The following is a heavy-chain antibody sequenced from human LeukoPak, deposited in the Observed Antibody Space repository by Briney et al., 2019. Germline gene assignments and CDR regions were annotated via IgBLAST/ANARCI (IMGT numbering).Heavy chain of an antibody. V-gene: IGHV1-46*01. D-gene: IGHD3-22*01. Sequence: GASVKVSCKASGYTLTSYYMHWVRQAPGQGLEWMGIINPSGGSTSYAQKFQGRVTMTRDMTTSTVYMELSSLRSEDTAVYYCARVPDSSGYYAYFDYWGQGTLVTVSS. CDR2: INPSGGST. J-gene: IGHJ4*02. CDR3: ARVPDSSGYYAYFDY. CDR1: GYTLTSYY.